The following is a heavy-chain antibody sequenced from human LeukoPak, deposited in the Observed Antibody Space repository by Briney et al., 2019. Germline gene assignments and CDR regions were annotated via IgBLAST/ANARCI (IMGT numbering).Heavy chain of an antibody. Sequence: GGSLTLSCAASGFTLSTFAMSWVRPAPGKGMEWVANIKQEGSENYYVGSVKGRFTISRDNAKNSLYLQMNSLRAEDTAVYYCARGIPTNWGQGTLVTASS. CDR1: GFTLSTFA. J-gene: IGHJ4*02. V-gene: IGHV3-7*04. D-gene: IGHD3-10*01. CDR3: ARGIPTN. CDR2: IKQEGSEN.